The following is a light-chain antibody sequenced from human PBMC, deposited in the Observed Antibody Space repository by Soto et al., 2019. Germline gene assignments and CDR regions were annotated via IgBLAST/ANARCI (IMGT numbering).Light chain of an antibody. CDR2: GAS. CDR3: QHYTTSATP. Sequence: EIVMTQSPATLSVSPGERATLSCRASQSVSSNLAWYQQKPGQAPSLLIYGASSRATGIPDRFSGSGSGTDFPLPVSSLEPEDFAVYYGQHYTTSATPFGKGTRREIK. CDR1: QSVSSN. J-gene: IGKJ5*01. V-gene: IGKV3D-15*01.